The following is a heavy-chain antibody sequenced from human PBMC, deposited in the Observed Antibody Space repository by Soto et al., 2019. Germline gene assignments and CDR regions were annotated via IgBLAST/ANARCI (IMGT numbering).Heavy chain of an antibody. J-gene: IGHJ4*02. CDR3: ARGLFTWSNSATCYVD. CDR2: INGDGVST. Sequence: EVQLVESGGGLVQPGGSLRLSCAASGFAFSNYFMHWVRQAPGKGLEYVSTINGDGVSTYYADSLKGRFTISRDNSKNTVYLQMGSLRPEDMAVYYCARGLFTWSNSATCYVDWGKGTLVTVSS. V-gene: IGHV3-64*07. D-gene: IGHD2-2*01. CDR1: GFAFSNYF.